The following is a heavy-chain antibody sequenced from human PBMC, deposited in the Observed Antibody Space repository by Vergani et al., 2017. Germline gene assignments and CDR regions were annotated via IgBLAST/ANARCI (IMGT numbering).Heavy chain of an antibody. CDR2: INHSGST. D-gene: IGHD3-3*01. CDR3: ARLLTIFLRYYYMDV. J-gene: IGHJ6*03. CDR1: GGSFSGYY. V-gene: IGHV4-34*01. Sequence: QVQLQQWGAGLLKPSETLSLTCAVYGGSFSGYYWSWIRQPPGKGLEWIGEINHSGSTNYNPSLKSRVTISVDTSKNQFSLKLSSVTAADTALYYWARLLTIFLRYYYMDVWGKGTTVTVSS.